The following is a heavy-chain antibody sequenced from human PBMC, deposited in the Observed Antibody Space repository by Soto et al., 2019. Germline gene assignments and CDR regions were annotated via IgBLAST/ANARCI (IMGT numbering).Heavy chain of an antibody. V-gene: IGHV3-9*01. CDR1: GFTFDDYA. Sequence: EVQLVESGGGLVQPGRSLRLSCAASGFTFDDYAMHWVRQAPGKGLEWVSGISWNSGSIGYADSVKGRFTISRDNAKNSLYLQMNSLRAEDTALYYCAKDRGMVRGVIDYWGQGTLVTVSS. CDR3: AKDRGMVRGVIDY. J-gene: IGHJ4*02. D-gene: IGHD3-10*01. CDR2: ISWNSGSI.